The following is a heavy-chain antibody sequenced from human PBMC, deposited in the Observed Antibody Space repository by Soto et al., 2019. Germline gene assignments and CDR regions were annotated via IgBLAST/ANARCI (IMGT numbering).Heavy chain of an antibody. CDR3: AKDNPPLYSSGWIPPVVAFDI. CDR1: GFTFSSYA. Sequence: EVQLLESGGGLVQPGGSLRLSCAASGFTFSSYAMSWVRQAPGKGLEWVSAISGSGGSTYYADSVKGRFTISRDNSKNTLYLQMNSLRAEDTAVYYCAKDNPPLYSSGWIPPVVAFDIWGQGTMVTVSS. CDR2: ISGSGGST. V-gene: IGHV3-23*01. D-gene: IGHD6-19*01. J-gene: IGHJ3*02.